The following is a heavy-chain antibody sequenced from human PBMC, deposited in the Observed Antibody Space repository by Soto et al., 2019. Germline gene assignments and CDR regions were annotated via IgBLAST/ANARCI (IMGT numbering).Heavy chain of an antibody. J-gene: IGHJ4*02. Sequence: QVQLVQSGAEVKKPGSSVKVSCKASGGTVSSYSISWVRQAPGQGLEWMGGIIPIFRIANYAQKFQGRLTITADESTSTADMELSSRSSDDTAMYYCARGRDEYQVLTGFDYWGQGALVTVSS. D-gene: IGHD2-2*01. CDR2: IIPIFRIA. V-gene: IGHV1-69*01. CDR1: GGTVSSYS. CDR3: ARGRDEYQVLTGFDY.